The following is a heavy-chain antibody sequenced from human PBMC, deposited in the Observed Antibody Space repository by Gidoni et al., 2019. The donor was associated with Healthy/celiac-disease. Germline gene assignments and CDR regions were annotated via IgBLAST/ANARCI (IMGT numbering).Heavy chain of an antibody. D-gene: IGHD5-12*01. V-gene: IGHV4-34*01. CDR2: INHSGST. Sequence: VQLQQWGAGLLKPSETLSLTCAVYGGSFSCYYWSWIRKPPGKGLEWMGEINHSGSTNYNASLKSRVTISVETSKNQFSLKLSSVTAADTAVYYCARVGRRWLQLHNWFDPWGQGTLVTVSS. CDR1: GGSFSCYY. J-gene: IGHJ5*02. CDR3: ARVGRRWLQLHNWFDP.